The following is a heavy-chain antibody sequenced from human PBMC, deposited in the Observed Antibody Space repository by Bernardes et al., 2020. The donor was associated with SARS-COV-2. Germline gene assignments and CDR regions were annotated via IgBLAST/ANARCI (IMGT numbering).Heavy chain of an antibody. CDR3: ANFGGGENWFDP. D-gene: IGHD2-15*01. CDR2: ISGSGGST. V-gene: IGHV3-23*01. Sequence: GGSLRLSRAASGFTFSSYAMSWVRQAPGKGLEWVSAISGSGGSTYYADSVKGRFTISRDNSKNTLYLQMNSLRAEDTAVYYCANFGGGENWFDPWGQGTLVTVSS. J-gene: IGHJ5*02. CDR1: GFTFSSYA.